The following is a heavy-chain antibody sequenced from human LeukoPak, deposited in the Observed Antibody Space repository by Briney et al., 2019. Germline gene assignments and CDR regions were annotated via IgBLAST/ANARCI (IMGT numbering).Heavy chain of an antibody. Sequence: SQTLSLTCTVSGGSISSGAYYWSWIRQHPGKGLEWIGYIYYSGSTYYNPSLKSRVTISVDTSKNLFSLKLSSVTAADTAVYYCARVQVNYYYYGMDVWGQGTTVTVPS. CDR1: GGSISSGAYY. V-gene: IGHV4-31*03. D-gene: IGHD2-21*01. CDR3: ARVQVNYYYYGMDV. CDR2: IYYSGST. J-gene: IGHJ6*02.